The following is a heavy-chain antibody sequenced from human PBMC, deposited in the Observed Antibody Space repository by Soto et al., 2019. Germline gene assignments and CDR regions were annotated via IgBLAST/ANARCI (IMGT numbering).Heavy chain of an antibody. CDR2: ISSSSSTI. J-gene: IGHJ4*02. CDR3: ARDLGFYCGGDCPLDY. Sequence: GGSLRLSCAASGFTFSTYSMNWVRQAPGKGLEWVSYISSSSSTIFYTDSVKGRFTVSRDNAKNSLYLQMNSLRAEDTAVYYCARDLGFYCGGDCPLDYWGQGTLVTVSS. V-gene: IGHV3-48*01. D-gene: IGHD2-21*02. CDR1: GFTFSTYS.